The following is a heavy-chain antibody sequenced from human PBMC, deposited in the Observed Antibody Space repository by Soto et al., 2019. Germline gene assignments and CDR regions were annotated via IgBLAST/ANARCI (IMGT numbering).Heavy chain of an antibody. V-gene: IGHV1-18*01. D-gene: IGHD3-22*01. CDR3: ARDHWYYYDSKYRHYYYYGMDV. J-gene: IGHJ6*02. CDR1: GYTFTSYG. Sequence: EASVKVSCKASGYTFTSYGISWVRQAPGQGLEWMGWISAYNGNTNYAQKLQGRVTMTTDTSTSTAYMELRSLRSDDTAVYYCARDHWYYYDSKYRHYYYYGMDVWGQGTTVTVSS. CDR2: ISAYNGNT.